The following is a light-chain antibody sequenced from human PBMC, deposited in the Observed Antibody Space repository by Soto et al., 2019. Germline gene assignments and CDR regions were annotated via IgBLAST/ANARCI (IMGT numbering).Light chain of an antibody. V-gene: IGKV1-5*03. CDR2: KAS. Sequence: DIEMTQSPSTLSGSVGDRVTITCRASQSISSWLAWYKQKPGKAPKLLIYKASSLESGVPSRFSGSGSGTEFTLTISSLKPDDSATYYCQQYNTYWTFGQGTKVDIK. CDR3: QQYNTYWT. J-gene: IGKJ1*01. CDR1: QSISSW.